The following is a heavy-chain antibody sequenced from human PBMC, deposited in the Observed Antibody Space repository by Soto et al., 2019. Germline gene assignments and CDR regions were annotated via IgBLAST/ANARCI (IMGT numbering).Heavy chain of an antibody. CDR1: GYAFTTYG. V-gene: IGHV1-18*01. D-gene: IGHD1-1*01. Sequence: QVHLVQSGAEVKKPGASVKVSCKGSGYAFTTYGITWVRQAPGQGLEWMGWISAHNGNTNYAQKLQGRVTVTRDTSTSPAYMELMSLRSDDTAVYYCARGRYGDYWGQGALVTVSS. CDR3: ARGRYGDY. CDR2: ISAHNGNT. J-gene: IGHJ4*02.